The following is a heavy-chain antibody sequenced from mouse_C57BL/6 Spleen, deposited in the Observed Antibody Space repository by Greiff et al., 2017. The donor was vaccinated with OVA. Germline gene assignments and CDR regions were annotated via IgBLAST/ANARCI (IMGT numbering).Heavy chain of an antibody. Sequence: EVQLQQSGPELVKPGASVKIPCKASGYTFTDYNMDWVKQSHGKSLEWIGDINPNNGGTIYNQKFKGKATLTVDKSSSTAYMELRSLTSEDTAVYYRARVYSNYEYFDVWGTGTTVTVSS. D-gene: IGHD2-5*01. CDR2: INPNNGGT. CDR3: ARVYSNYEYFDV. V-gene: IGHV1-18*01. CDR1: GYTFTDYN. J-gene: IGHJ1*03.